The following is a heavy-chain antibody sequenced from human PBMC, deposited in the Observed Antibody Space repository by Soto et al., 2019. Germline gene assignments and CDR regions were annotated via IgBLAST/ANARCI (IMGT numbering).Heavy chain of an antibody. V-gene: IGHV3-23*01. D-gene: IGHD2-2*01. CDR3: AKVGGYCSSTSCPSDYFDY. Sequence: EVQLLESGGGLVQPGGSLRLSCAASGFTFSSYAMSWVRQAPGKGLEWVSAISGSGGSTYYADSVKGRFTISRDNSKNTLYLQMNRLRAEDTAVYYCAKVGGYCSSTSCPSDYFDYWGQGTLVTVSS. CDR2: ISGSGGST. CDR1: GFTFSSYA. J-gene: IGHJ4*02.